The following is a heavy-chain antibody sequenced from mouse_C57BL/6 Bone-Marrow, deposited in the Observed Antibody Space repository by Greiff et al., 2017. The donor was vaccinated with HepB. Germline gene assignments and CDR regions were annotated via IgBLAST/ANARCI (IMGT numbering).Heavy chain of an antibody. Sequence: DVKLVESEGGLVQPGSSMKLSCTASGFTFSDYYMAWVRQVPEKGLEWVANINYDGSSTYYLDSLKSRFIISRDNAKNILYLQMSSLKSEDTATYYCARVGYWYFDVWGTGTTVTVSS. V-gene: IGHV5-16*01. CDR3: ARVGYWYFDV. CDR2: INYDGSST. J-gene: IGHJ1*03. CDR1: GFTFSDYY. D-gene: IGHD4-1*01.